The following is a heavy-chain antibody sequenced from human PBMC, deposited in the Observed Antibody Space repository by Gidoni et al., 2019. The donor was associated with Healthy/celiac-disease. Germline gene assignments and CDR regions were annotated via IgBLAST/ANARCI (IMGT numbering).Heavy chain of an antibody. J-gene: IGHJ6*02. D-gene: IGHD3-3*01. Sequence: EVQLVESGGGLVQPGRSLRLSCAASGFTFDDYAMPWVRPAPGKGLEWVSGISWNSGSIGYADSVKGRFTISRDNAKNSLYLQMNSLRAEDTALYYCAKDMSESGIYGMDVWGQGTTVTVSS. CDR3: AKDMSESGIYGMDV. CDR1: GFTFDDYA. CDR2: ISWNSGSI. V-gene: IGHV3-9*01.